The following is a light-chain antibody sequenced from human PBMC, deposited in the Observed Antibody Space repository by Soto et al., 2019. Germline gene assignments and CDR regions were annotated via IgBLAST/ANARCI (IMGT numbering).Light chain of an antibody. CDR2: KVS. Sequence: DVVMTQSPLSLPVTLGQPASISCRSSQGLVYGDGNTYLNWFQQRPGQSTRRLIYKVSNRDSGVPDRFSGSASGTDFTLKISRVEAEDDGLYYCMQATHWPPTFGKGTKVEIK. J-gene: IGKJ1*01. V-gene: IGKV2-30*01. CDR3: MQATHWPPT. CDR1: QGLVYGDGNTY.